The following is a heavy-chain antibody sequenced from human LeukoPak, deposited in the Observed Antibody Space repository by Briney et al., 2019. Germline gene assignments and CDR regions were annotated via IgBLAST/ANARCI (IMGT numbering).Heavy chain of an antibody. CDR2: ISSSGSTI. CDR3: ASFPTTVAHDYFDY. Sequence: GVSVRLSCAASGFTFSSYEMNWVRQARGKGLEWVSYISSSGSTIYYADSVKGRFTISRDNAKNSLYLQMNSLRAEDTAVYYCASFPTTVAHDYFDYWGQGTLVTVSS. J-gene: IGHJ4*02. CDR1: GFTFSSYE. D-gene: IGHD4-17*01. V-gene: IGHV3-48*03.